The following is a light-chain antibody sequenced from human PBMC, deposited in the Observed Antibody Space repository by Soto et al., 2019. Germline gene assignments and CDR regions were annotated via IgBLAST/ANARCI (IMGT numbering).Light chain of an antibody. CDR3: QNRTHYWT. V-gene: IGKV3-11*01. CDR2: DAS. CDR1: QSVSSF. Sequence: EIVLTQSPATLSLSPGERATLSCRASQSVSSFLAWYQQKPGQAPRLLIYDASNRATGIPARFSGSGSGTDFTLTISSLEPEDFAVYYCQNRTHYWTFGQGTKVEIK. J-gene: IGKJ1*01.